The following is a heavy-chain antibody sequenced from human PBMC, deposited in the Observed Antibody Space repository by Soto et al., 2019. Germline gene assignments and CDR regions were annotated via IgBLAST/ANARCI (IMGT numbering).Heavy chain of an antibody. V-gene: IGHV4-39*01. Sequence: SETLSLTCTVSGGSISSSSYYWGWIRQPPGKGLEWIGSIYYSGSTYYNPSLKSRVTISVDTSKNQFSLKLSSVTAADTAVYYCARHGQPSPVLWFGELPKGDWFDPWGQGTLVTVSS. D-gene: IGHD3-10*01. J-gene: IGHJ5*02. CDR3: ARHGQPSPVLWFGELPKGDWFDP. CDR2: IYYSGST. CDR1: GGSISSSSYY.